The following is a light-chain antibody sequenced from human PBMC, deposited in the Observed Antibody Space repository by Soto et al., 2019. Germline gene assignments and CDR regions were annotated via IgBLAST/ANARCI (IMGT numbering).Light chain of an antibody. CDR3: QQYNSYSPT. CDR1: QSISSW. CDR2: DAS. Sequence: DIQMTQSPSXLSXSVGDRVTITCRASQSISSWLAWYQQKPGKAPKLLIYDASSLESGVPSRFSGSGSGTEFTLTISSLQPDDFATYYCQQYNSYSPTFGQGTKVEIK. V-gene: IGKV1-5*01. J-gene: IGKJ1*01.